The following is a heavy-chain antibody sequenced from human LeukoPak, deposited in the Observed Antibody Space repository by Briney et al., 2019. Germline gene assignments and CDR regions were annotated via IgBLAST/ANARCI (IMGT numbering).Heavy chain of an antibody. D-gene: IGHD3-3*02. J-gene: IGHJ6*02. CDR3: ARSDAEGSFSAYYYYYYGMDV. Sequence: GGSLRLSCAASGFTFSNYAMSWVRQAPGKGLEWVAGISGSDGRTYYADSVKGRFTISRDNSKNTLYLQMNSLRAEDTAVYYCARSDAEGSFSAYYYYYYGMDVWGQGTTVTVSS. CDR1: GFTFSNYA. CDR2: ISGSDGRT. V-gene: IGHV3-23*01.